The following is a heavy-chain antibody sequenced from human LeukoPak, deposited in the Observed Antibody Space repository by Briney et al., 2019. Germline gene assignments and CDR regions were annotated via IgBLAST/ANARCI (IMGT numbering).Heavy chain of an antibody. Sequence: GASMKVSCKASGYTFTSYALHWVRQAPGQRLEWMGWINTGNGNTKYSQKFQARVTITRDTSANTAYMELSSLRSEDTAVYYCARVPTVISALWDYWGQGTLVTVSS. CDR3: ARVPTVISALWDY. V-gene: IGHV1-3*04. D-gene: IGHD4-17*01. CDR1: GYTFTSYA. CDR2: INTGNGNT. J-gene: IGHJ4*02.